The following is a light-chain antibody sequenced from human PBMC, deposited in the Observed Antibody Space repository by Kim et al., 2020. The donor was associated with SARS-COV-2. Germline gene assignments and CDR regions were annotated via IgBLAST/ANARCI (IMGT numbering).Light chain of an antibody. V-gene: IGLV1-40*01. Sequence: QSVLTQPPSVSGAPGQRVTISCTGSSSNIGARYDVHWYQHLPGTAPKLLIYGNTNRPSGVPDRFSASKSGTSASLVITGLQAEDEADYYCQSYDSSLSGYVFGTGTKVTVL. J-gene: IGLJ1*01. CDR2: GNT. CDR3: QSYDSSLSGYV. CDR1: SSNIGARYD.